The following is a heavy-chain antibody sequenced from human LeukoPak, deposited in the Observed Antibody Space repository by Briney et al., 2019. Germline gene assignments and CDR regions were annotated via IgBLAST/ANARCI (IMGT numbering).Heavy chain of an antibody. V-gene: IGHV4-39*07. J-gene: IGHJ3*02. D-gene: IGHD5-18*01. CDR1: GGSISSSSYF. Sequence: PSETLSLTCTVSGGSISSSSYFWGWIRQPPGKGLEWIGSILYSGSTYYSPSLKSRVTISVDTSKNQFSLKLSSVTAADTAVYYCASTGGSRRRKIYSYGYGNAFDIWGQGTMVTVSS. CDR2: ILYSGST. CDR3: ASTGGSRRRKIYSYGYGNAFDI.